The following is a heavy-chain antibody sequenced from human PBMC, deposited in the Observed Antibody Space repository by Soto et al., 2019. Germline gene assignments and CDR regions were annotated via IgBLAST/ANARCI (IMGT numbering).Heavy chain of an antibody. J-gene: IGHJ4*02. D-gene: IGHD2-2*01. CDR1: GFTFSSYG. CDR2: ISYDGSNK. Sequence: GGSLRLSCAASGFTFSSYGMHWVRQAPGKGLEWVAVISYDGSNKYYADSVKGRFTISRDNSKNTLYLQMNSLRAEDTAVYYCAKDTSPRGYFDYWGQGTLVTVSS. CDR3: AKDTSPRGYFDY. V-gene: IGHV3-30*18.